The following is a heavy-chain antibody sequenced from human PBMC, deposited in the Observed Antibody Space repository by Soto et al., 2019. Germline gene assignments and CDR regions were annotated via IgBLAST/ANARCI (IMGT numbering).Heavy chain of an antibody. V-gene: IGHV1-69*19. D-gene: IGHD3-10*01. CDR2: IIPIFDTE. J-gene: IGHJ4*02. CDR1: GGTFSSYS. CDR3: AREVGRHSGEIDD. Sequence: QVQLVQSGAEVKKPGSSVNVSCKASGGTFSSYSINWVRQAPGQGLEWMGEIIPIFDTENYAQKFKGRVAIGADQYTSTTYMELSCMRSEETTVSYCAREVGRHSGEIDDSGQGILLNVSS.